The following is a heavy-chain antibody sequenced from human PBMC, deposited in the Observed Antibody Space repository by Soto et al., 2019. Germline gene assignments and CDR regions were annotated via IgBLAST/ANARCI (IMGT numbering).Heavy chain of an antibody. CDR2: IYYSGST. Sequence: QVQLQESGPGLVKPSQTLSLTCTVSGGSISSGDYYWSWIRQPPGEGLEWIGYIYYSGSTYYNPSHKSRVTISVDTSKDQFSLKLSSVTAADTAVYYCARGGVVSAFDIWGQGTMVTVSS. J-gene: IGHJ3*02. V-gene: IGHV4-30-4*01. CDR1: GGSISSGDYY. CDR3: ARGGVVSAFDI. D-gene: IGHD3-22*01.